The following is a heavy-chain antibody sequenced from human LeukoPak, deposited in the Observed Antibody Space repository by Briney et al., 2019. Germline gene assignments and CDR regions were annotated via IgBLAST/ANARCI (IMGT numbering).Heavy chain of an antibody. J-gene: IGHJ6*03. V-gene: IGHV4-39*01. CDR3: ARHLGVGAGTRNYYYYYMDV. D-gene: IGHD1-26*01. CDR1: GGSISTSSYY. CDR2: IYYSGST. Sequence: SETLSLTCTDSGGSISTSSYYWGWIRQPPGKGLEWIGSIYYSGSTYYNPSLKSRVTISVDTSKNQFSLKLSSVTAADTAVYYCARHLGVGAGTRNYYYYYMDVWGKGTTVTVSS.